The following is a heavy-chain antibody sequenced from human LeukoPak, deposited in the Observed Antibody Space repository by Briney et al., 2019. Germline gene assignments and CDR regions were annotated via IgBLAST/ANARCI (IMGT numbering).Heavy chain of an antibody. CDR1: GGSISSNSYS. Sequence: SETLSLTCTVSGGSISSNSYSWGWIRQPPGKGLEWIGSIYYNESTYYNPSLKGRVTISVDTSKNQFSLKLTSVTAADTAVYYCARSTTYYHDNSGYYIIDYWGQGTLVTVSS. J-gene: IGHJ4*02. CDR2: IYYNEST. D-gene: IGHD3-22*01. CDR3: ARSTTYYHDNSGYYIIDY. V-gene: IGHV4-39*07.